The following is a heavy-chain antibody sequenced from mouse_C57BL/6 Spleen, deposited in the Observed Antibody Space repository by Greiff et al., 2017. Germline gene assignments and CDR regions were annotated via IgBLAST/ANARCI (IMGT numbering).Heavy chain of an antibody. J-gene: IGHJ2*01. Sequence: DVKLQESGPELVKPGASVKMSCKASGYTFTDYNMHWVKQSHGKSLEWIGYINPNNGGTSYNQKFKGKATLTVNKSSSTAYMELRSLTSEDSAVYYCAREDISNYFDYWGQGTTLTVSS. CDR3: AREDISNYFDY. CDR1: GYTFTDYN. V-gene: IGHV1-22*01. D-gene: IGHD1-1*01. CDR2: INPNNGGT.